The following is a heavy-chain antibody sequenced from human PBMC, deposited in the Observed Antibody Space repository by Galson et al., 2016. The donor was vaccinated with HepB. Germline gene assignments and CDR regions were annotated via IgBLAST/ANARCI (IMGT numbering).Heavy chain of an antibody. J-gene: IGHJ4*02. CDR2: ISSSSSYI. CDR3: ARGDIVRAIFDY. V-gene: IGHV3-21*01. Sequence: SLRLSCAASGFTFSSYSMNWVRQAPGKGLEWVSSISSSSSYIYYADSVKGRITISRDNAKNSLYPQMNSLRAEDTAVYYCARGDIVRAIFDYWGQGTLVTVSS. CDR1: GFTFSSYS. D-gene: IGHD1-26*01.